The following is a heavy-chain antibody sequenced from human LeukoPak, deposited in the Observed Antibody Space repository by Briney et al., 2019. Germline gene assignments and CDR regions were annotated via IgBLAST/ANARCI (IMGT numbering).Heavy chain of an antibody. CDR3: ARDRDWVFDH. D-gene: IGHD2-21*02. V-gene: IGHV3-48*01. CDR2: ISTTSSTI. CDR1: GFTFSSNS. Sequence: GGSLRLSCAASGFTFSSNSMNWVRQAPGKGLEWVSYISTTSSTIYYADSVKGRFTISRDNAKNSLYLQMNSLRAEDTAVYYCARDRDWVFDHWGQGTLVTVSS. J-gene: IGHJ4*02.